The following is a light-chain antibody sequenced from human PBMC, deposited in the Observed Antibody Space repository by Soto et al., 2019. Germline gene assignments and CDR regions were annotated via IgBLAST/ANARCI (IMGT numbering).Light chain of an antibody. V-gene: IGLV1-40*01. CDR1: ISNIGRGYD. Sequence: QSVLTQPTSVSGATGQRVTISCTGSISNIGRGYDVHWYQQLPGSAPRLLLSGDSNRPSGVPDRFSGSRSGTSASLAITGLHAVDEGEYYCQTFDSILTRSWVVGGGTKVTVL. CDR2: GDS. CDR3: QTFDSILTRSWV. J-gene: IGLJ3*02.